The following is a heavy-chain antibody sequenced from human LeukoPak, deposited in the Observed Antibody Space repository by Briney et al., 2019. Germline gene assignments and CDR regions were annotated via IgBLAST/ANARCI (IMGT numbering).Heavy chain of an antibody. CDR2: FYYSGTT. Sequence: SETLSLTCTVSGGSISSSRFSWGWVRQSPGRGLEWIGTFYYSGTTYHNPSLKGRVTISGDTFKNQFSLKLTSVTAADTAVYYCATPSYSSSWGTIDVWGQGTMVTVSS. J-gene: IGHJ3*01. CDR3: ATPSYSSSWGTIDV. CDR1: GGSISSSRFS. V-gene: IGHV4-39*01. D-gene: IGHD6-13*01.